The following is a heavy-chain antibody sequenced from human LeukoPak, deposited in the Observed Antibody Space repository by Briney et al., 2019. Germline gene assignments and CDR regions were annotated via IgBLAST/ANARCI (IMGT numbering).Heavy chain of an antibody. CDR2: IYHSGST. CDR1: GGSISSGGYS. Sequence: SETLSLTCAVSGGSISSGGYSWSWIRQPPGKGLEWIGYIYHSGSTYYNPSLKSRVTISVDTSKNQFSLKLSSVTAADTAVYYCARHYYYDSSGYYFDAFDIWGQGTMVTVSS. D-gene: IGHD3-22*01. J-gene: IGHJ3*02. CDR3: ARHYYYDSSGYYFDAFDI. V-gene: IGHV4-30-2*02.